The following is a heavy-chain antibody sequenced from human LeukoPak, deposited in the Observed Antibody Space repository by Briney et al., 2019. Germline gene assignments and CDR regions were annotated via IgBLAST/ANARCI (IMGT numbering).Heavy chain of an antibody. CDR2: ISAYNGNT. CDR3: ARDLYSGSYGPPFDY. J-gene: IGHJ4*02. Sequence: GASVKVSCKASGYTFTTYGISWVRQAPGQGLEWMGWISAYNGNTNYAQKFQGRVTMTTDTSTSTIYMELRSLRSDDTAVYYCARDLYSGSYGPPFDYWGQGTLVTVSS. D-gene: IGHD1-26*01. CDR1: GYTFTTYG. V-gene: IGHV1-18*01.